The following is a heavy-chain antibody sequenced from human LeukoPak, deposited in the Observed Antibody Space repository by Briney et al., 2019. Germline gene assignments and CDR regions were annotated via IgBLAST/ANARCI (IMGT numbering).Heavy chain of an antibody. Sequence: GGSLRLSCAASGFTFSSYAMSWVRQAPGKGLEWVSAISGSGGSTYYADSVKGRFTISRDNSKNTLYLQMNSLRAEDTAVYYCAKVAGYCSGGSCFSGKEYYFDYWGQGTLVTVSS. CDR3: AKVAGYCSGGSCFSGKEYYFDY. V-gene: IGHV3-23*01. J-gene: IGHJ4*02. CDR1: GFTFSSYA. CDR2: ISGSGGST. D-gene: IGHD2-15*01.